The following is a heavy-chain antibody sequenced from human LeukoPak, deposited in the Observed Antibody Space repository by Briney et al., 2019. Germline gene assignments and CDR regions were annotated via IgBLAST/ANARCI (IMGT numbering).Heavy chain of an antibody. Sequence: PGGSLRLSCAASGFTFSNDAMHWVRQAPGKGLEWVAVISYDGNYTYYADSVKGRFTISRDNSKNTLYLQVSRLRGEDTALYYCARGHTAVTRHFDFWGQGTLVTVSS. CDR1: GFTFSNDA. V-gene: IGHV3-30*04. D-gene: IGHD4-17*01. J-gene: IGHJ4*02. CDR2: ISYDGNYT. CDR3: ARGHTAVTRHFDF.